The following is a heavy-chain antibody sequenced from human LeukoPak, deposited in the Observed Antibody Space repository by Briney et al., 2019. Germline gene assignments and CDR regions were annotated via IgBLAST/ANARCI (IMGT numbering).Heavy chain of an antibody. CDR1: GGSISSGSYY. V-gene: IGHV4-61*02. Sequence: SETLSLICTVSGGSISSGSYYWSWIRQPAGKGLEWIGRIYTSGSTNYNPSLKSRVTISVDTSKNQFSLKLSSVTAADTAVYYCARLGYSSGNYWGQGTLVTVSS. CDR3: ARLGYSSGNY. CDR2: IYTSGST. J-gene: IGHJ4*02. D-gene: IGHD6-19*01.